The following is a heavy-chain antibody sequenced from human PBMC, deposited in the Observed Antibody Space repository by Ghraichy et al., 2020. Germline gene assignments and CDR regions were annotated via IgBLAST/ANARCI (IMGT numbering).Heavy chain of an antibody. Sequence: RGSLRLSCAASGFTFSSYAMSWVRQAPGKGLEWVSTISGSGGSTYYADSVKGRFTISRDNSKNTLYLQMNSLRAEDTAVYYCAKDPSASYCSSTSCPADYWGQGTLVTVSS. J-gene: IGHJ4*02. V-gene: IGHV3-23*01. CDR1: GFTFSSYA. CDR3: AKDPSASYCSSTSCPADY. D-gene: IGHD2-2*01. CDR2: ISGSGGST.